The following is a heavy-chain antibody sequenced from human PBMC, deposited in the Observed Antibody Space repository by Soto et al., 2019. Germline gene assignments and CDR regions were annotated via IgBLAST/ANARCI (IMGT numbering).Heavy chain of an antibody. D-gene: IGHD6-19*01. V-gene: IGHV4-61*08. Sequence: HVQLQESGPGLVKPSETLSLTCSVSGGSGTSDDSYWSWIRKSPGKGLEWIGTIYYSAGTNYNPSLKSRVTISIDTSKNQFSLKLSSVTAADTAVYYCARDYNSGWFGHWGQGTLVNVSS. CDR3: ARDYNSGWFGH. J-gene: IGHJ5*02. CDR2: IYYSAGT. CDR1: GGSGTSDDSY.